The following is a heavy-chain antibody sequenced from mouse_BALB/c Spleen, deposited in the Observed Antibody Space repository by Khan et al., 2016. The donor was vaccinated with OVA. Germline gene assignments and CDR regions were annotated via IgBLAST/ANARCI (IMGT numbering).Heavy chain of an antibody. CDR1: GYTFTTYW. CDR3: TRDRSDY. Sequence: VQLQQSGAELAKPGASVKMSCKASGYTFTTYWMHWVKQRPGQGLEWIGYINPTSGYTDYNARFKDKAPLSAAKSSSPAYIQLSSLTSEDSAVYYGTRDRSDYGGQGTTLTVSA. CDR2: INPTSGYT. V-gene: IGHV1-7*01. J-gene: IGHJ2*01.